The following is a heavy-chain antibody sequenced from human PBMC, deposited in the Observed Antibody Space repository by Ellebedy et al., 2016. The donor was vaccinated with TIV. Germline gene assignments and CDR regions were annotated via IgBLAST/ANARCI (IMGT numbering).Heavy chain of an antibody. CDR2: ITTYNGDT. J-gene: IGHJ4*02. CDR1: GYPFTTYG. V-gene: IGHV1-18*01. D-gene: IGHD2-8*01. Sequence: AASVKVSCKASGYPFTTYGIVWLRHAPGQGPEWMGRITTYNGDTKYAQKFRGRVTMTTDTATSTAYMELKSLKSDDTAVYFCARGMALYYFDHWGQGTLVTVSS. CDR3: ARGMALYYFDH.